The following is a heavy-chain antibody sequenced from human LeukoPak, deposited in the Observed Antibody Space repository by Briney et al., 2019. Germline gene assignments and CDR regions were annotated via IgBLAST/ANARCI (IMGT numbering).Heavy chain of an antibody. CDR2: ISSSGSTM. Sequence: PGGSLRLSCAASGFTFSDYYMSWIRQAPGKGLEWVSYISSSGSTMYYADSVKGRFTISRDNAKNSLYLQMNSLRAEDTAVYYCARDGYDFWSGYYIPQIDYWGQGTLVTVSS. J-gene: IGHJ4*02. D-gene: IGHD3-3*01. CDR3: ARDGYDFWSGYYIPQIDY. V-gene: IGHV3-11*04. CDR1: GFTFSDYY.